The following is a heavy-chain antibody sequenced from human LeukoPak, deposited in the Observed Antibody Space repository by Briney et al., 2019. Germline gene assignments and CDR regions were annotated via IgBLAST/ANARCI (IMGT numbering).Heavy chain of an antibody. V-gene: IGHV4-4*07. CDR2: IYTSGST. CDR1: GGSISSYY. CDR3: ARAGYDFWSGFFDY. Sequence: PSETLSLTCTVSGGSISSYYWSWIRQPAGKGLEWIGRIYTSGSTNYNPSLKSRVTMSVDTSKNQFSLKLSSVTAADTAVYYCARAGYDFWSGFFDYWGQGTLVTVSS. J-gene: IGHJ4*02. D-gene: IGHD3-3*01.